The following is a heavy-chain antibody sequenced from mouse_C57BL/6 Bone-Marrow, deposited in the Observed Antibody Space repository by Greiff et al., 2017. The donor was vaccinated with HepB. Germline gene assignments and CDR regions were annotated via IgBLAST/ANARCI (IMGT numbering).Heavy chain of an antibody. D-gene: IGHD2-3*01. J-gene: IGHJ3*01. CDR2: ISNLAYSI. CDR3: ARHVVDGYPFAY. Sequence: EVQVVESGGGLVQPGGSLKLSCAASGFTFSDYGMAWVRQAPRKGPEWVAFISNLAYSIYYADTVTGRFTISRENAKNTLYLEMSSLRSEDTAMYYCARHVVDGYPFAYWGQGTLVTVSA. V-gene: IGHV5-15*01. CDR1: GFTFSDYG.